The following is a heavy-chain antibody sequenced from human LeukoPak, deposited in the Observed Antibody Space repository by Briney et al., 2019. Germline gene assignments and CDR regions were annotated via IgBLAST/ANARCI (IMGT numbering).Heavy chain of an antibody. CDR2: MYYSGST. CDR3: ARGYGSGSYSHFDY. V-gene: IGHV4-59*01. Sequence: SETLSLTCTASGGSISSYYWSWIRQPPGKGLEWIGYMYYSGSTNYNPSLKSRFTISVDTSKNQFSLKLSSVTAADTAVYYCARGYGSGSYSHFDYWGQGTLATVSS. D-gene: IGHD3-10*01. J-gene: IGHJ4*02. CDR1: GGSISSYY.